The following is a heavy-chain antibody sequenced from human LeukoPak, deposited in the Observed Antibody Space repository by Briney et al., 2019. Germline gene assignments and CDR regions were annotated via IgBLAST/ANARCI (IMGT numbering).Heavy chain of an antibody. V-gene: IGHV3-23*01. Sequence: GGSLRLSCAASGFTFSSYGMHWVRQAPGKGLEWVSSLSGSGDNTYYADSVKGRFTISRDNSKNTLYLQMNSLRVEDTAVYYCAKDLTVTTRGDALDIWGQGTMVTVSS. CDR3: AKDLTVTTRGDALDI. CDR2: LSGSGDNT. J-gene: IGHJ3*02. CDR1: GFTFSSYG. D-gene: IGHD4-17*01.